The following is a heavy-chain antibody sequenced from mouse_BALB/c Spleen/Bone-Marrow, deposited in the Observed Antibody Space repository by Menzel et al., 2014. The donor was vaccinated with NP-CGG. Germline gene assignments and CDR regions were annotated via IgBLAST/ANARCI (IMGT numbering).Heavy chain of an antibody. J-gene: IGHJ3*01. CDR1: GYSIXSGHY. CDR3: GRDRGNYYGTSYIAY. V-gene: IGHV3-6*02. Sequence: ESGPGLVKPSQSLSLTCSVTGYSIXSGHYWNWIRQFPGNKLEWMGYINYDGTNNYNPSLRNRISITRDTSKNQLFLKLNSVTTEDTATYFCGRDRGNYYGTSYIAYWGQGTQVTVSA. CDR2: INYDGTN. D-gene: IGHD1-1*01.